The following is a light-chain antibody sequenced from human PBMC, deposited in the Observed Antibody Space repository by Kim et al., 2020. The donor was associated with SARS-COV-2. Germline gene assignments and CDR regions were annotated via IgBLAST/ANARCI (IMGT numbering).Light chain of an antibody. V-gene: IGKV3-11*01. CDR1: QSVTTF. J-gene: IGKJ4*01. CDR3: QQRYNWPLT. Sequence: EIVLTQSPDTLSLSPWERATLSCRASQSVTTFLAWYQQKPGQAPRLLIFDASNRETGIPARFSGSGSGTDFTLTISSLEPEDFAVYYCQQRYNWPLTFGGGTKVDIK. CDR2: DAS.